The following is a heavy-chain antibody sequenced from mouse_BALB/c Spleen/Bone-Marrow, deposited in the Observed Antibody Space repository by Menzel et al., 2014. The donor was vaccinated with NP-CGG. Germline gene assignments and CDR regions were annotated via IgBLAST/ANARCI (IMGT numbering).Heavy chain of an antibody. Sequence: QVQLQQPGAELARPGASVKLSCKASGYTFTSYWMQWVKQRPGQGLEWIGAIYPGDGDTRYTQKFKGKATLTADKSSSTACMQLSSLASEDSAVYYCARWDDYDAWFAYWGQGTLVTVSA. CDR2: IYPGDGDT. J-gene: IGHJ3*01. CDR1: GYTFTSYW. CDR3: ARWDDYDAWFAY. V-gene: IGHV1-87*01. D-gene: IGHD2-4*01.